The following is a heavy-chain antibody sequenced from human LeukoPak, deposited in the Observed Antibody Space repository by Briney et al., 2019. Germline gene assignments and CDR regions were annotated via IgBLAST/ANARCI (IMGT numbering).Heavy chain of an antibody. Sequence: GGSLRLSCAASGLTFSSYWMHWVRRAPGKGLVWVSRINTDGSSTTYADSVKGRFTISRDNAKNTLYLQMNSLRAEDTAVYYCASGVGLTLRDFWGQGTLLTVSS. V-gene: IGHV3-74*01. CDR1: GLTFSSYW. J-gene: IGHJ4*02. CDR2: INTDGSST. CDR3: ASGVGLTLRDF. D-gene: IGHD1-26*01.